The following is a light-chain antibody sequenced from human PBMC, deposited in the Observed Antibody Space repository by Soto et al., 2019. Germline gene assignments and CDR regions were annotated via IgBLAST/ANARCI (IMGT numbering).Light chain of an antibody. CDR2: GTS. CDR3: QQYNNWPRT. V-gene: IGKV3-15*01. CDR1: QSVSKN. J-gene: IGKJ1*01. Sequence: EIVMTQSPATLSVSPWERATLSCRASQSVSKNLAWYQQKPGQAPRLLIYGTSTRATGIPARFSGSGSGTEFTLTIGSLQSADFAVYYCQQYNNWPRTFGQGTKVDIK.